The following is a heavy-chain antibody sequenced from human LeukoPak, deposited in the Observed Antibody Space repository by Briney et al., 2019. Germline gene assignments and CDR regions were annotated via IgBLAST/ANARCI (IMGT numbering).Heavy chain of an antibody. V-gene: IGHV1-46*01. Sequence: GASVKVSCKASGYTFTSYYMHWVRQAPGQGLEWMGIINPSGGSTSYAQKFQGRVTMTRDTSTSTAYMELRSLRSDDTAVYYCARESDYYDSSGYYDYWGQGTLVTVSS. CDR1: GYTFTSYY. CDR2: INPSGGST. CDR3: ARESDYYDSSGYYDY. D-gene: IGHD3-22*01. J-gene: IGHJ4*02.